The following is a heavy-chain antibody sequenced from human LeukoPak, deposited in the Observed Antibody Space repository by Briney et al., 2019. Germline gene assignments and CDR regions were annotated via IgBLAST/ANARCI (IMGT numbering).Heavy chain of an antibody. CDR1: GDSISSSNCY. J-gene: IGHJ5*02. Sequence: SETLSLTCTVSGDSISSSNCYWGWIRQPPGKGLEWLGSIYFSGGTYYNASLKSRVTISVDTSKNQFSLKLSSVTAADTAVYYCVREESSYYDSSGYYYGGDWFDPWGQGTLVTVSS. CDR2: IYFSGGT. CDR3: VREESSYYDSSGYYYGGDWFDP. V-gene: IGHV4-39*02. D-gene: IGHD3-22*01.